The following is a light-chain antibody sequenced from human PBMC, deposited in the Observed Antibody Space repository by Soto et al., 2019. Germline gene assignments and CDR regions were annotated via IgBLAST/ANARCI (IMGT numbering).Light chain of an antibody. Sequence: IAMTQSPDSLAVSLVESATINCKSSQSVLYTSNNKNYLAWYQQKPGQSPKLLIYWASTRESGVPDRFSGSGSGTDFTLTISSLQAEDVAVYYCQQYYSNPRTFGQGTKVDI. CDR1: QSVLYTSNNKNY. CDR3: QQYYSNPRT. CDR2: WAS. V-gene: IGKV4-1*01. J-gene: IGKJ1*01.